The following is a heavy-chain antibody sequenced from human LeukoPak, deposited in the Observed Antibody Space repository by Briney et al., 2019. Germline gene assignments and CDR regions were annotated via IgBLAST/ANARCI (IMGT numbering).Heavy chain of an antibody. D-gene: IGHD2-2*01. Sequence: PSETLSLTCTVSGYSISSGYYWGWIRQPPGKGLEWIGSIYHSGSTYYNPPLKSRVTISVDTSKNQFSLKLSSVTAADTAVYYCARARIQLNWFDPWGQGTLVTVSS. CDR2: IYHSGST. V-gene: IGHV4-38-2*02. J-gene: IGHJ5*02. CDR3: ARARIQLNWFDP. CDR1: GYSISSGYY.